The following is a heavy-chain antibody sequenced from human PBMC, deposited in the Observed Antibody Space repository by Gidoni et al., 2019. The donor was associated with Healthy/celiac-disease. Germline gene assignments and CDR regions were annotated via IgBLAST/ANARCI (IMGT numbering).Heavy chain of an antibody. V-gene: IGHV3-13*01. Sequence: EVQMVESGGGLVQTGGSLRFSCAASGFTFSSYDMHWVRQATGKGLEWVSAIGTAGDTYYPGSVKGRFTISRENAKNSLYLQMNSLRAGDTAVYYCARVSGLAFDIWGQGTMVTVSS. J-gene: IGHJ3*02. CDR2: IGTAGDT. D-gene: IGHD1-20*01. CDR3: ARVSGLAFDI. CDR1: GFTFSSYD.